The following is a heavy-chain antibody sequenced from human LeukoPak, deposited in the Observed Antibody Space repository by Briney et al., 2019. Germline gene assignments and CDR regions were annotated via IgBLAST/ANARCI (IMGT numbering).Heavy chain of an antibody. CDR2: IKQDGSDK. J-gene: IGHJ4*02. CDR1: GFTFSTYW. D-gene: IGHD5-24*01. CDR3: AREQYNDYFDY. V-gene: IGHV3-7*01. Sequence: AGGSLRLSCAASGFTFSTYWVSWVRQAPGKGLEWVANIKQDGSDKYYVDSVKGRFTISRDNAKNSLYLQMNSLRAEDTAVYYCAREQYNDYFDYWGQGTLVTVPS.